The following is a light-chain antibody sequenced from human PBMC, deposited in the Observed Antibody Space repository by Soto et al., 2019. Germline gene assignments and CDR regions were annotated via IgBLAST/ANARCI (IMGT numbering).Light chain of an antibody. CDR1: QGISSY. Sequence: DIQLTQSPSFLCASVGDRVTLTCRASQGISSYLAWYQQKPGKAPKLLIYAASSLQSGVPSRFSGSGSGTDFTLTISSLQPEDFATYYCQQSYSTPRTFGQGTKVDIK. V-gene: IGKV1-39*01. CDR2: AAS. CDR3: QQSYSTPRT. J-gene: IGKJ1*01.